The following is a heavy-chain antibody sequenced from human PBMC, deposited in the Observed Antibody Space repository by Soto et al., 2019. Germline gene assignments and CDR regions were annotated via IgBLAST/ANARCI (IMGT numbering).Heavy chain of an antibody. CDR1: GFAFSNYE. Sequence: PGVSLRRSCAASGFAFSNYEMNWVRQAPGKGLEWVSYISLSGSTIYYADSVKGRFTISRDDAKNSLYLQMDSLRADDTAVYYCARESFSASPNFFDYWGQGTLVTVSS. V-gene: IGHV3-48*03. CDR2: ISLSGSTI. J-gene: IGHJ4*02. CDR3: ARESFSASPNFFDY. D-gene: IGHD3-3*02.